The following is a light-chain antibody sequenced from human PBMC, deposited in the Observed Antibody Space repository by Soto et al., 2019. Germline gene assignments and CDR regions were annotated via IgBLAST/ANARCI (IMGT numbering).Light chain of an antibody. V-gene: IGKV3-11*01. CDR1: QSVTNY. Sequence: EIFLTQSPDTLSLSPGERATLTCRASQSVTNYIAWYQQRPGQAPRLLIYDASNRATGVPARFSGSGSGTDFTLTISDLEPADFGLYYCQQRPNWPPGFGQGTKVDIK. CDR2: DAS. J-gene: IGKJ1*01. CDR3: QQRPNWPPG.